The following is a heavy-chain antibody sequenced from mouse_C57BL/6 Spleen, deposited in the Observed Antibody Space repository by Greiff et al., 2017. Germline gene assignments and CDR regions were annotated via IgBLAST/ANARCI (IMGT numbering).Heavy chain of an antibody. CDR1: GYTFTSYW. V-gene: IGHV1-69*01. Sequence: QVQLQQPGAELVMPGASVKLSCKASGYTFTSYWMHWVKQRPGQGLEWIGEIDPSDSYTNYNQKFKGKSTLTVDKSSSTAYMQLSSLTSEDSAVYYCANLLRSVWGTGTTVTVSS. J-gene: IGHJ1*03. D-gene: IGHD1-1*01. CDR3: ANLLRSV. CDR2: IDPSDSYT.